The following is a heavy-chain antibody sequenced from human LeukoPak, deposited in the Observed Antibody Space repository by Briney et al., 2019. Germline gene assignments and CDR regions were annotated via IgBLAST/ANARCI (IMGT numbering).Heavy chain of an antibody. CDR1: GYTFTNYG. D-gene: IGHD6-19*01. Sequence: GASVKVSCKASGYTFTNYGISWVRQAPGQGLEWMGWINADNGNTNYAQKLQGRVTMTTDTSTNTAYMELRRLRSDDTAVYYCARVLQRSSDWSRILSYFDYWGQGTLVTVSS. J-gene: IGHJ4*02. CDR2: INADNGNT. CDR3: ARVLQRSSDWSRILSYFDY. V-gene: IGHV1-18*01.